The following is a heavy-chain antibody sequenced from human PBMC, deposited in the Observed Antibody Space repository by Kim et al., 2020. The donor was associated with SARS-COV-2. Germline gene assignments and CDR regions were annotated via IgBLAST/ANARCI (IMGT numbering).Heavy chain of an antibody. D-gene: IGHD5-18*01. J-gene: IGHJ4*02. CDR3: ATPEEGYNYCYHY. V-gene: IGHV4-39*01. Sequence: NPSLKRRIAISLDTSKNQFSLKLDSVTAADTAVYYCATPEEGYNYCYHYWGQGTLVTVSS.